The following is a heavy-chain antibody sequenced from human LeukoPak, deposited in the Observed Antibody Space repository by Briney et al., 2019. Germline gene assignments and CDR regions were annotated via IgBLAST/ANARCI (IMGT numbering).Heavy chain of an antibody. CDR3: ARDSGDLQYYYYGMDV. J-gene: IGHJ6*02. V-gene: IGHV1-18*01. Sequence: ASVKVSCKASGYTFTSYGISWVRQAPGQGLEWMGWISAYNGNTNYAQKLQGRVTMTTDTSTSTAYMELRSLRSDDTAVYYRARDSGDLQYYYYGMDVWGQGTTVTVSS. CDR2: ISAYNGNT. D-gene: IGHD7-27*01. CDR1: GYTFTSYG.